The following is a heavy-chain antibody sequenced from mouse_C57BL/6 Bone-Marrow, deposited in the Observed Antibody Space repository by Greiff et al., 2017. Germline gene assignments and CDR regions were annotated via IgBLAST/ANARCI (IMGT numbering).Heavy chain of an antibody. Sequence: EVQLVESGGGLVQPGGSMKLSCAASGFTFSDAWMDWVRQSPEKGLEWVAEIRNKANNHATYYAESVKGRFTSSRDDFKSSVYLPMHSLRAGDTGIYYCTGNYGSRGYAMDYWGQGTSVTVSS. CDR3: TGNYGSRGYAMDY. CDR1: GFTFSDAW. V-gene: IGHV6-6*01. D-gene: IGHD1-1*01. CDR2: IRNKANNHAT. J-gene: IGHJ4*01.